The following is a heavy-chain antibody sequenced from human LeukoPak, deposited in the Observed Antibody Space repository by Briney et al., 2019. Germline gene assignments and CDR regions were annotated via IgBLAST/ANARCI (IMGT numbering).Heavy chain of an antibody. Sequence: GGSLRLSCAASGFTFSSYWMSWVRQAPGKGLEWVANIKQDGSEKYYVDSVKGRFTISRDNAKNSLYLQMNSLRAEDTAVYYCARDGGYCSSTSCYRHYYYYYMDVWGKGTTVTVSS. CDR1: GFTFSSYW. CDR3: ARDGGYCSSTSCYRHYYYYYMDV. CDR2: IKQDGSEK. J-gene: IGHJ6*03. D-gene: IGHD2-2*01. V-gene: IGHV3-7*01.